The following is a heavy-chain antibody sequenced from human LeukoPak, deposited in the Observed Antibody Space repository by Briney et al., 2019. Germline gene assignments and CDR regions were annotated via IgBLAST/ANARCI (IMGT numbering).Heavy chain of an antibody. V-gene: IGHV3-23*01. J-gene: IGHJ4*02. CDR3: AKGAGGYCSAGTCYLDY. D-gene: IGHD2-15*01. Sequence: GGSLRLSCAASGFTFSNYAILWVRQAPGKGLEEVSGMSGSGGYTYYEDSVKGRFTVSRDNSKNTLYLQMNSLRAEDAALYYCAKGAGGYCSAGTCYLDYWGQGTLVTVSS. CDR2: MSGSGGYT. CDR1: GFTFSNYA.